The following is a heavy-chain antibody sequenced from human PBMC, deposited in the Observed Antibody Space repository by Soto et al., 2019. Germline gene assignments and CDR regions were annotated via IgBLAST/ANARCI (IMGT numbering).Heavy chain of an antibody. D-gene: IGHD1-26*01. CDR2: IIPIFGTA. CDR1: GPTFSSYA. Sequence: SVKVSCKASGPTFSSYATSWVRHAPGQGLEWMGGIIPIFGTANYAQKFQGRVTITADKSTSTAYMELSSLRSEDTAVYDCARHRVGASLFDYGGQGTLVAVSS. J-gene: IGHJ4*02. V-gene: IGHV1-69*06. CDR3: ARHRVGASLFDY.